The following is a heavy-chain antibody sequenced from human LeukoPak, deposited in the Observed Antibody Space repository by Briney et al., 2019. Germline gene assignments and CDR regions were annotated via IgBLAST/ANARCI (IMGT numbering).Heavy chain of an antibody. J-gene: IGHJ3*02. V-gene: IGHV1-69*13. CDR2: FDPEDGET. D-gene: IGHD2-2*01. CDR1: GYTFTSYD. Sequence: ASVKVSCKASGYTFTSYDINWVRQATGQGLEWMGGFDPEDGETIYAQKFQGRVTITADESTSTAYMELSSLRSEDTAVYYCARAHSLQYQLLEAFDIWGQGTMVTVSS. CDR3: ARAHSLQYQLLEAFDI.